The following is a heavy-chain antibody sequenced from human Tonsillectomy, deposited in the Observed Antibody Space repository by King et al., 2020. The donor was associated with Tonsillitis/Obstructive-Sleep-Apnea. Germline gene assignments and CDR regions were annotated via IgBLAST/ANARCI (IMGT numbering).Heavy chain of an antibody. J-gene: IGHJ6*03. V-gene: IGHV3-23*04. CDR1: GFTFRSYA. D-gene: IGHD6-19*01. CDR3: AGGPAGADYYYMDV. CDR2: ISDRGDNA. Sequence: DVQLVESGGGLVQPGGSLRLSCAASGFTFRSYAMSWVRQAPGKGLEWVSSISDRGDNAFYADSVKGRFTFSRDNSKNTLYLQMNSLRVEDTALYYCAGGPAGADYYYMDVWGKGTTVTVSS.